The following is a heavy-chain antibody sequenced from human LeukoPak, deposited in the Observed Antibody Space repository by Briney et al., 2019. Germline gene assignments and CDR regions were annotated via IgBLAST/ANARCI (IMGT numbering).Heavy chain of an antibody. CDR1: GGSISSGGYY. J-gene: IGHJ6*02. CDR3: ARDTYCYDSSGYSYYYGMDV. CDR2: IYYSGST. Sequence: PSETLSLTCTVSGGSISSGGYYWSWIRQHPGTGLEWIGYIYYSGSTYYNPSLKSRVTISVDTSKNQFSLKLSSVTAADTAVYYCARDTYCYDSSGYSYYYGMDVWGQGTTVTVSS. V-gene: IGHV4-31*03. D-gene: IGHD3-22*01.